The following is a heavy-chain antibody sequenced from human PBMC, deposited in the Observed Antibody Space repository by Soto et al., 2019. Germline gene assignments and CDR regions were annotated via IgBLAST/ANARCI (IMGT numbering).Heavy chain of an antibody. CDR2: ILPIFRTP. CDR1: GGTFSNSA. Sequence: ASVKVSCKASGGTFSNSAISWVRQAPGQGLEWMGGILPIFRTPDYAQKFQGSVTITADESTSTAYMELSGLRSDVRPVYYCASDKDRAQLSENYCYILEVWGQGATVTLSS. D-gene: IGHD3-22*01. CDR3: ASDKDRAQLSENYCYILEV. J-gene: IGHJ6*02. V-gene: IGHV1-69*13.